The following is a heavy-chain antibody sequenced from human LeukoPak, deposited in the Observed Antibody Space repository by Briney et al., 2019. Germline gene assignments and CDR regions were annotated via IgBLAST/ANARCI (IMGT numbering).Heavy chain of an antibody. J-gene: IGHJ4*02. CDR2: IYHSGST. CDR1: GGSISSSNW. D-gene: IGHD2-15*01. Sequence: SETLSLTCAVSGGSISSSNWWSWVRQPPGKGLEWIGEIYHSGSTNYNPSLKSRVTISVDKSKNQFSLKLTSMTAADTAVYYCARDVLRCSGGSCYSGDYWGQGTLVTVSS. CDR3: ARDVLRCSGGSCYSGDY. V-gene: IGHV4-4*02.